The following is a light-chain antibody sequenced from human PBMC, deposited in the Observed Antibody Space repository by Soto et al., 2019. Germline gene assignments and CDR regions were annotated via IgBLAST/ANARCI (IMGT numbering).Light chain of an antibody. J-gene: IGKJ4*01. CDR2: GAS. Sequence: EIGLTQSPRTICPSXRPRAPRSSXASQSVSSNLAWYQQKPGQAPRLLIYGASTRATGIPARFSGSGSGTEFTLTISSLQSEDFAVYYCQQYNNWPLTFGGGTKVDI. CDR3: QQYNNWPLT. CDR1: QSVSSN. V-gene: IGKV3-15*01.